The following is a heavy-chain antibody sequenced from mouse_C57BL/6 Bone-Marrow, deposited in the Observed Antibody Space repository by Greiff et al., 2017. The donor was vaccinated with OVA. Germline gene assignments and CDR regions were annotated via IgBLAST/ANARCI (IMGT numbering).Heavy chain of an antibody. CDR1: GFNIKDDY. CDR2: IDPENGDT. V-gene: IGHV14-4*01. Sequence: VQLKESGAELVRPGASVKLSCTASGFNIKDDYMHWVQQRPEQGLEWIGWIDPENGDTDYASKFQGKATITADTSSNTAYLQLSSLTSEDTAVYYCTTWDYGNYWGQGTTLTVSS. D-gene: IGHD2-1*01. J-gene: IGHJ2*01. CDR3: TTWDYGNY.